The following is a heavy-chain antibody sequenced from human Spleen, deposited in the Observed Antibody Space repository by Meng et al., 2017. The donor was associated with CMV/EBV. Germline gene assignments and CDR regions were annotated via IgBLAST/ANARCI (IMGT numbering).Heavy chain of an antibody. D-gene: IGHD3-16*01. Sequence: GESLKISCAASGFTFSSYWMSWVRQAPGKGLEWVANIKQDGSEKYYVDSVKGRFTISRDNAKNSLYLQMNSLRAEDTAVYYCARDRSFGPSDDWGQGTLVTVSS. J-gene: IGHJ4*02. CDR2: IKQDGSEK. CDR3: ARDRSFGPSDD. CDR1: GFTFSSYW. V-gene: IGHV3-7*01.